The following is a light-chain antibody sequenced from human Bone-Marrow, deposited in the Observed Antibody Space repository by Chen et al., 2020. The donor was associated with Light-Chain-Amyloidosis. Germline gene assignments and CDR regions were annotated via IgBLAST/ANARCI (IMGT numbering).Light chain of an antibody. J-gene: IGLJ3*02. Sequence: SYELPQPPSLSVSPGQTARITCSGDALAKQYAYWYQQKPGQAPVLVIYKDRERASGIPERFSGSSSGTTVTLTISGVQAEDEADYYCQSADSSDLGVFGGGTKLTVL. CDR2: KDR. V-gene: IGLV3-25*03. CDR1: ALAKQY. CDR3: QSADSSDLGV.